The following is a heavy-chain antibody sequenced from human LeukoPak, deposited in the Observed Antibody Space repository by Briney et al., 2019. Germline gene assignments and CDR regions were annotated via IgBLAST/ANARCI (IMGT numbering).Heavy chain of an antibody. V-gene: IGHV4-34*01. Sequence: SETLSLTCAVYGGSFSGYYWSWIRQPPGKGLEWIGEINHSGSTNYNPSLKSRVTISVDTSKNQVSLKLSSVTAADTAVYYCASVSNYYGSGSYLRAFDIWGQGTMVTVSS. CDR2: INHSGST. CDR3: ASVSNYYGSGSYLRAFDI. D-gene: IGHD3-10*01. CDR1: GGSFSGYY. J-gene: IGHJ3*02.